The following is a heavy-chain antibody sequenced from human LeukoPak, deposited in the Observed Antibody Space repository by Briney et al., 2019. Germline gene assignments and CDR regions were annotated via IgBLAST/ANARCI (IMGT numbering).Heavy chain of an antibody. V-gene: IGHV4-30-4*01. CDR1: GGSISSGDYY. D-gene: IGHD2-15*01. Sequence: SETLSLTCTVSGGSISSGDYYRSWIRQPPGKGLEWIGYIYYSGSTYYNPSLKSRVTISVDTSKNQFSLKLSSVTAADTAVYYCAREPLKGYPYGMDVWGKGTTVTVSS. J-gene: IGHJ6*04. CDR2: IYYSGST. CDR3: AREPLKGYPYGMDV.